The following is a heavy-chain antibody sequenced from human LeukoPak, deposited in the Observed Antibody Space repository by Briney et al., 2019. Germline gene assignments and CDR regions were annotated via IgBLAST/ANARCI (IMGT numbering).Heavy chain of an antibody. CDR3: ARGLQLWLPSYYYYMDV. Sequence: SETLSLTCTVSGGSIISGDYYWSWIRQPPGKGLKWIGYIYYSGSTYYNPSLKSRVTISVDTSKNQFSLKLSSVTAADTAVYYCARGLQLWLPSYYYYMDVWGKGTTVTVSS. CDR2: IYYSGST. V-gene: IGHV4-30-4*08. CDR1: GGSIISGDYY. J-gene: IGHJ6*03. D-gene: IGHD5-18*01.